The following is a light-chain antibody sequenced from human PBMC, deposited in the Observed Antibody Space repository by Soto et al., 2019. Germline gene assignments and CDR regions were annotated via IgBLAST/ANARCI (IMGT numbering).Light chain of an antibody. CDR1: QSISYY. CDR2: STS. CDR3: QQSYSTPWT. V-gene: IGKV1-39*01. J-gene: IGKJ1*01. Sequence: DIQMTPSPSSLFASVGDRVTIPFRASQSISYYLNWYQQKQGRAPRLLIYSTSTLQSGVPSKFSGSASGTDFTLTISSLQPEDFATYYCQQSYSTPWTFGQGTKVDIK.